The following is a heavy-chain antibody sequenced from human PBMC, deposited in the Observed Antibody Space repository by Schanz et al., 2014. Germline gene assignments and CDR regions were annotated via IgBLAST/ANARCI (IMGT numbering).Heavy chain of an antibody. CDR1: GFSFSSYT. Sequence: VQLVESGGGLVQPRGSLRLSCAASGFSFSSYTMTWVRQAPGKGLEWVSGISGSGGSTYDADSVKGRFTISRDNSKNTLYLQMNSLRAEDTAVYYCAKDHAGSDILTALGNWGQGTLVTVSS. CDR3: AKDHAGSDILTALGN. J-gene: IGHJ4*02. D-gene: IGHD3-9*01. V-gene: IGHV3-23*04. CDR2: ISGSGGST.